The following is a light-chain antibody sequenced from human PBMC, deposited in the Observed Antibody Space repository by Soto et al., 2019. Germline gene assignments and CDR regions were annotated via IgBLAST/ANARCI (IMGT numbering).Light chain of an antibody. J-gene: IGLJ1*01. CDR1: SSNIGSNY. Sequence: QSVLTQPSSASGTPGQRVTISCSGSSSNIGSNYVYWYQQLPGTAPKLLIYRNNQRPSGVPDRFSGSKSGTSASLAISGLRSEDEADYYCAAWDDSLSAVYVFGTGTKVTVL. CDR3: AAWDDSLSAVYV. CDR2: RNN. V-gene: IGLV1-47*01.